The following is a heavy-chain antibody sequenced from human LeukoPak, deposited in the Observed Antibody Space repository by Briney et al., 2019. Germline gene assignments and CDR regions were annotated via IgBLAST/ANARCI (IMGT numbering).Heavy chain of an antibody. CDR2: IYTSGST. Sequence: SQTLSLTCTVSGGSLSSGSYYWSWIRQPPGKGLEWIGRIYTSGSTNYNPSLKSRVTISVDTSKNQFSLKLSSVTAADTAVYYCARVGGYNYNYFDYWGQGTLVTVSS. CDR3: ARVGGYNYNYFDY. CDR1: GGSLSSGSYY. V-gene: IGHV4-61*02. J-gene: IGHJ4*02. D-gene: IGHD5-24*01.